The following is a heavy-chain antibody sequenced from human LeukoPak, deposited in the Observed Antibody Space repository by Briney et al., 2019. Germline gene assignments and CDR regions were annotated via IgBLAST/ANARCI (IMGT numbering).Heavy chain of an antibody. J-gene: IGHJ4*02. D-gene: IGHD3-3*01. CDR3: ARVGNYDFWSGYHGYYFDY. CDR2: INPNSGGT. CDR1: GYTFTGYY. Sequence: ASVKVSCKASGYTFTGYYMHWVRQAPGQGLGWMGRINPNSGGTNYAQKSQGRVTMTRDTSISTAYMELSRLRSDDTAVYYCARVGNYDFWSGYHGYYFDYWGQGTLVTVSS. V-gene: IGHV1-2*06.